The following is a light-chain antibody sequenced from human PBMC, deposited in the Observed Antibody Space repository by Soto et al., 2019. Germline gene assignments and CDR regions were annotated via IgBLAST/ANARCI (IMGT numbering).Light chain of an antibody. Sequence: QSVLTQPASVSGSPGQSITISCAGTGSDVGAYNLVSWYQQHPGKAPKLFICDFNTRPSGIFNRFSGSNFGDTASLTFFGLQAEDEADYFCCSYEATVAYVFGTGTKVTVL. V-gene: IGLV2-23*02. CDR2: DFN. J-gene: IGLJ1*01. CDR1: GSDVGAYNL. CDR3: CSYEATVAYV.